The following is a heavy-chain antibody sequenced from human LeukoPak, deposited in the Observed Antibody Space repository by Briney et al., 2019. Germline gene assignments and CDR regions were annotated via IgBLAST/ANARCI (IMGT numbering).Heavy chain of an antibody. D-gene: IGHD5-18*01. Sequence: GGSLRLSCAASGFSVSSNYMSWVRQAPGKGLEWVSVTYSGGSTSYADSVKGRFTISRDNSKNTLYLQMNSLRVEDTAVCYCATKRGYNYGLDYWGQGTLVTVSS. V-gene: IGHV3-53*01. J-gene: IGHJ4*02. CDR3: ATKRGYNYGLDY. CDR2: TYSGGST. CDR1: GFSVSSNY.